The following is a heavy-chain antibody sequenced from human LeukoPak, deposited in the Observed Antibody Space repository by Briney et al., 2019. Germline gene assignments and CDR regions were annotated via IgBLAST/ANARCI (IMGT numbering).Heavy chain of an antibody. D-gene: IGHD1-26*01. CDR3: ARDIPVVGATGGFDY. Sequence: GGSLRLSCAASGFTFSSYSMNWVRQAPGKGLEWVSSISSSSSYIYYADSVKGRFTISRDNAKNSLYLQMNSLRAEDTAVYYCARDIPVVGATGGFDYWGQGTLVTVSS. J-gene: IGHJ4*02. CDR2: ISSSSSYI. CDR1: GFTFSSYS. V-gene: IGHV3-21*01.